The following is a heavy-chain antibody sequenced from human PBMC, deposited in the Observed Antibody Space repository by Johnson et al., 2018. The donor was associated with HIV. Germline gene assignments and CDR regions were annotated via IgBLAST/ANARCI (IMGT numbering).Heavy chain of an antibody. CDR3: TRDPFPRFFAFDL. CDR1: GFTVSSYY. D-gene: IGHD3-3*01. CDR2: LFSGGTT. Sequence: VQLVESGGGLVQPGGSLRLSCAASGFTVSSYYMTWVRQAPGKGLEWVSVLFSGGTTYYADSVKGRFTISRDNSKNTLYLQMNTLRAEDTAAYYCTRDPFPRFFAFDLWGPGTMVTVSS. J-gene: IGHJ3*01. V-gene: IGHV3-66*01.